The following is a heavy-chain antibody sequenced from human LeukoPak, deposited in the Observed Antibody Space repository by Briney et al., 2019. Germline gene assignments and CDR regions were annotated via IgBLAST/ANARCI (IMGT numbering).Heavy chain of an antibody. D-gene: IGHD3-10*01. Sequence: PSETLSLTCAVSGGSISSSNWWSWVRQPPGKGLEWIGEIYHGGSTNYNPSLKSRVTISLDKSKNQFSLKLTSVTAADTAFYYCARDLQWFGEISGAFDIWGQGTMVTVSS. CDR1: GGSISSSNW. CDR2: IYHGGST. J-gene: IGHJ3*02. V-gene: IGHV4-4*02. CDR3: ARDLQWFGEISGAFDI.